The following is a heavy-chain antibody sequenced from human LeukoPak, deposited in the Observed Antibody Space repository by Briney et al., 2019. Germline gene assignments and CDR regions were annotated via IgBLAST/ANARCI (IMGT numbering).Heavy chain of an antibody. V-gene: IGHV4-59*01. Sequence: PSETLSLTCTVSGGSISSYYWSWIRQPPGKRLEWIGYIYYSGSTNYNPSLKSRVTISVDTSKNQFSLKLSSVTAADTAVYYCARGYYDSSGEYAFDIWGQGTMVTVSS. CDR3: ARGYYDSSGEYAFDI. J-gene: IGHJ3*02. D-gene: IGHD3-22*01. CDR2: IYYSGST. CDR1: GGSISSYY.